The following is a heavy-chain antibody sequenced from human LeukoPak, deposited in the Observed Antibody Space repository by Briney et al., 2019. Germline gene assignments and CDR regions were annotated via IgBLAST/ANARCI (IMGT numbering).Heavy chain of an antibody. V-gene: IGHV1-18*01. CDR1: GYTFTSYG. Sequence: VASVKVSCKASGYTFTSYGISWVRQAPGQGLEWMGWISAYNGNTNYAQKLQGRVTMTTDTSTSTAYMELRSLRSDDTAVYYCARDASCSGSNCDAFDIWGQGTMVTVSS. J-gene: IGHJ3*02. CDR2: ISAYNGNT. D-gene: IGHD1-26*01. CDR3: ARDASCSGSNCDAFDI.